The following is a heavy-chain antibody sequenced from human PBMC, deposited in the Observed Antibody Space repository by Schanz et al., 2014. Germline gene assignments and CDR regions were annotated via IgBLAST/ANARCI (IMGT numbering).Heavy chain of an antibody. V-gene: IGHV3-53*04. CDR3: GRISDSSWHTALDY. CDR2: IYSGGAT. CDR1: GLSVSSNY. Sequence: EVQLVESGGGLVQPGGSLRLSCAASGLSVSSNYMGWVRQAPGKGLEWVSVIYSGGATYYVDSVTGRFTISRHNSENTLFLQMNSLRPEDTAVYYCGRISDSSWHTALDYWGQGTLVTVSS. J-gene: IGHJ4*02. D-gene: IGHD6-13*01.